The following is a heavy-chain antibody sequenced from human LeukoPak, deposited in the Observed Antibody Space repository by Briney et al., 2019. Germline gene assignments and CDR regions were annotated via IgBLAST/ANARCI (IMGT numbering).Heavy chain of an antibody. CDR3: TTARSYYYDTSGYPPY. Sequence: GGSLRLSCAASGFTFSNAWMNWVRQAPGRGLEWVGRIKTKTDGGTTDYAAPVKGRFTISRDDSKNTLYLQTNSLKTEDTAVYYCTTARSYYYDTSGYPPYWGQGTLVTVSS. CDR1: GFTFSNAW. CDR2: IKTKTDGGTT. V-gene: IGHV3-15*01. D-gene: IGHD3-22*01. J-gene: IGHJ4*02.